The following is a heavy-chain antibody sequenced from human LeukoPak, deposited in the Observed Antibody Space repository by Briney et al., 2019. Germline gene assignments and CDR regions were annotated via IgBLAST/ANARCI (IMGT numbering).Heavy chain of an antibody. V-gene: IGHV3-74*01. CDR2: INSDGSST. J-gene: IGHJ4*02. Sequence: GGSLRLSCAASGFTFSSYWMHWVRQAPGKGLVWVSRINSDGSSTSYADSVKGRFTISRDNAKNTLYLQMNSLRAEDTAVYYCARELLWFGEPGVDYWGQGTLVTASS. D-gene: IGHD3-10*01. CDR1: GFTFSSYW. CDR3: ARELLWFGEPGVDY.